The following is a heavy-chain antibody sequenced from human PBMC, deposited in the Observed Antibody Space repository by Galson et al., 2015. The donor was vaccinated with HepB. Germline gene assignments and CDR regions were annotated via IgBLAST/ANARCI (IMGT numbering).Heavy chain of an antibody. V-gene: IGHV2-26*01. CDR2: IFSDDEA. J-gene: IGHJ4*02. Sequence: PALVKPTQTLTVTCTVSEFSVTNNRMGVSWIRQPPGKALEWLAHIFSDDEAAYSISLKTRLTVSMDTSKTQMVLSLTDVDPVDTATYFCARVQRRSSWYVPYYFDSWGQGTLVTVSS. D-gene: IGHD6-13*01. CDR1: EFSVTNNRMG. CDR3: ARVQRRSSWYVPYYFDS.